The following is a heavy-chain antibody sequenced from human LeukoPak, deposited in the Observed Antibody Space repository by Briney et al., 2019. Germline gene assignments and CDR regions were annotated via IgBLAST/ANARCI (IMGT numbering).Heavy chain of an antibody. J-gene: IGHJ4*02. CDR1: GGSFGGYY. CDR2: INHSGST. V-gene: IGHV4-34*01. Sequence: PSETLSLTCAVYGGSFGGYYWNWIRQPPGKGLEWIGEINHSGSTNYNPSLKSRVTISVDTSKNQFSLKLSSVTAADTAVYYCARDHRRDYDFWSGYPNFDYWGQGTLVTVSS. CDR3: ARDHRRDYDFWSGYPNFDY. D-gene: IGHD3-3*01.